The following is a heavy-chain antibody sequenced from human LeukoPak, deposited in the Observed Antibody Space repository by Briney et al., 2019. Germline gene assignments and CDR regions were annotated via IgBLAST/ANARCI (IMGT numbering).Heavy chain of an antibody. Sequence: GGSLRLSCAASGVTFSNYLMHWVRQAPGKGLVWVSRINSDGSSIVYADSVKGRFTISRDNAKNTLYLQMNNLRAEDTAVYYCAREGPDYYFDSWGHGTLVTVSS. J-gene: IGHJ4*01. V-gene: IGHV3-74*01. CDR3: AREGPDYYFDS. CDR2: INSDGSSI. CDR1: GVTFSNYL.